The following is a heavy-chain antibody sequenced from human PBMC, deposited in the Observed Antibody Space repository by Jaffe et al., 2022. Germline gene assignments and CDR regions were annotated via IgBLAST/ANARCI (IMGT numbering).Heavy chain of an antibody. V-gene: IGHV3-9*01. CDR1: GFTFDDYA. CDR2: ISWNSGSI. Sequence: EVQLVESGGGLVQPGRSLRLSCAASGFTFDDYAMHWVRQAPGKGLEWVSGISWNSGSIGYADSVKGRFTISRDNAKNSLYLQMNSLRAEDTALYYCANGPEYSSGWYTGGGYFQHWGQGTLVTVSS. CDR3: ANGPEYSSGWYTGGGYFQH. J-gene: IGHJ1*01. D-gene: IGHD6-19*01.